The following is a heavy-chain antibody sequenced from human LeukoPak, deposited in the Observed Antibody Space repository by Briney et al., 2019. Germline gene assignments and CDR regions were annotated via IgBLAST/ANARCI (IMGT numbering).Heavy chain of an antibody. V-gene: IGHV3-15*01. D-gene: IGHD3-10*01. CDR1: GITFRIAW. CDR3: TTGYMHRGLTIDDAFDV. CDR2: IRSEDDAATT. Sequence: GGSLRLSCEASGITFRIAWMTWVRQAPGKGLEWVGRIRSEDDAATTDYAAPVKGRFTISRDDSKNTLYLQMDSLKTEDTAVYYCTTGYMHRGLTIDDAFDVWGLGTKVTVSP. J-gene: IGHJ3*01.